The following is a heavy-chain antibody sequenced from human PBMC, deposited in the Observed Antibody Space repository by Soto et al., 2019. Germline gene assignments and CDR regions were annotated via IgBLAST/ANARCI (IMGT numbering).Heavy chain of an antibody. CDR2: IWYDGSNK. Sequence: QVQLVESGGGVVQPGRSLRLSCAASGFTFSSYGMHWVRQAPGKGLEWVAVIWYDGSNKYYADSVKGRFTISRDNSKNTLYLQMHSLRAEDTAVYYCARDSSSPRRGYDPEYYYGMDVWGQGTTVTVSS. J-gene: IGHJ6*02. CDR1: GFTFSSYG. V-gene: IGHV3-33*01. D-gene: IGHD5-12*01. CDR3: ARDSSSPRRGYDPEYYYGMDV.